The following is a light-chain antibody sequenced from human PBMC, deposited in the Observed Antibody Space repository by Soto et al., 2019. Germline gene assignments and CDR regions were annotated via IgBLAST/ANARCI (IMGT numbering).Light chain of an antibody. CDR2: KAS. V-gene: IGKV1-5*03. J-gene: IGKJ1*01. CDR3: QQYNSIRRT. CDR1: QSISSW. Sequence: DIQMTQSPSTLSASVGDRVTITCRASQSISSWLAWYQQKPGKAPKLLIYKASSLESGVPSRFSGSGSGTEFTLTISSLQPDDFATYYCQQYNSIRRTLGQGTKVEIK.